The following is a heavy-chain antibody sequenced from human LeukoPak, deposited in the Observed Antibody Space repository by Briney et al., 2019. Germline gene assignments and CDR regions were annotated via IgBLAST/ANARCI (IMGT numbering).Heavy chain of an antibody. D-gene: IGHD6-6*01. V-gene: IGHV3-23*03. CDR3: ATQVRPFTAYLA. CDR1: GYTFSSYG. J-gene: IGHJ5*02. Sequence: GGSLRLSCAASGYTFSSYGMSWVRQAPGKGLEWVSLIYPGGSTYFADSVKGRFTISRDNSNNMSYLQMNGLRAEDTAVYYCATQVRPFTAYLAWGQGTLVTVSS. CDR2: IYPGGST.